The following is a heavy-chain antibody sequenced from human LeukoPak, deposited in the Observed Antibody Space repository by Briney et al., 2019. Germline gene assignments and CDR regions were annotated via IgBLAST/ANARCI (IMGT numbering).Heavy chain of an antibody. CDR2: INPSGGST. D-gene: IGHD3-22*01. V-gene: IGHV1-46*01. CDR1: GYTFTSYY. Sequence: ASVKVSCKASGYTFTSYYMHWVRQAPGQGLEWMGIINPSGGSTSYAQKFQGRVTMTRDTSTSTVYMELSSLRSEDTAVYYCARDRAPYYDSSGYGDAFDIWGQGTMVTVSS. CDR3: ARDRAPYYDSSGYGDAFDI. J-gene: IGHJ3*02.